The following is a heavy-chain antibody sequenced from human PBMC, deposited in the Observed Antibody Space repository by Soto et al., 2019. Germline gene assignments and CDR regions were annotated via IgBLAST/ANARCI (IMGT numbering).Heavy chain of an antibody. Sequence: QVQLVQSGAEVKKPGSSVKVSCKASGGTFSSYAISWVRQAPGQGLEWMGGIIPIFGTANYAQKFQGRVTITADESTSTAYRELSSLISEDTAVYYCATRRLLEEYYFDYWGQGTLVTVSS. D-gene: IGHD1-1*01. J-gene: IGHJ4*02. CDR3: ATRRLLEEYYFDY. CDR2: IIPIFGTA. CDR1: GGTFSSYA. V-gene: IGHV1-69*12.